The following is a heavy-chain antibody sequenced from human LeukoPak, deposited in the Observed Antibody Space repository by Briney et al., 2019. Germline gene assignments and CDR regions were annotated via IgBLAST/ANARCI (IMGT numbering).Heavy chain of an antibody. CDR2: ISPSTGGT. CDR1: GYTFSGYY. J-gene: IGHJ4*02. V-gene: IGHV1-2*02. D-gene: IGHD2-21*02. CDR3: ASPQYGDFYFDY. Sequence: GASVKVSCKASGYTFSGYYIHWVRQAPGQGLEWMGWISPSTGGTNYAQKFQGRVIMTRDISTATAYMELRRLSSDDTAVYFCASPQYGDFYFDYWGQGTLVTVAS.